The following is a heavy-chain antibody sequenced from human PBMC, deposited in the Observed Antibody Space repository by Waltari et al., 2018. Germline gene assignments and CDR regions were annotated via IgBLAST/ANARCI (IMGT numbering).Heavy chain of an antibody. CDR2: IQRKIDGGTT. CDR1: GISFSNAW. V-gene: IGHV3-15*01. Sequence: EVQLVESGGGLVKPGESLRLSCAASGISFSNAWMSWVRQAPGKGLEWVGRIQRKIDGGTTQYAPPVKGRFTISRDESDTTLYLQMNSLKSEDSAVYYCVRESFGNDSWGQGTLVTVSS. D-gene: IGHD3-10*01. J-gene: IGHJ4*02. CDR3: VRESFGNDS.